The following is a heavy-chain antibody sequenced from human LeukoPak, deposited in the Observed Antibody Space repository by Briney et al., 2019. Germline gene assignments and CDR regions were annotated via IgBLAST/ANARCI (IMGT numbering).Heavy chain of an antibody. D-gene: IGHD3-22*01. CDR2: ISGSGGST. CDR3: AKDRSLTLPTFERSGYYYY. CDR1: GFTFTSYA. V-gene: IGHV3-23*01. J-gene: IGHJ4*02. Sequence: GGSLRLSCAASGFTFTSYAMSWVRQAPGKGLEWVSTISGSGGSTYYADSVKGRFTIPRDNSNNTLYLQMNSLRAEDTALYYCAKDRSLTLPTFERSGYYYYWGQGTLVTVSS.